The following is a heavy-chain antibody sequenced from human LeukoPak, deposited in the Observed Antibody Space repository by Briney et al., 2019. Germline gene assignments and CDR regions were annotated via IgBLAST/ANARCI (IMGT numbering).Heavy chain of an antibody. D-gene: IGHD2-15*01. Sequence: ASVKVSCKASGGTFSSYAISWVRQAPGQGLEWMGRIIPILGIANYAQKFQGRVTITADKSTSTAYMELSSLRSEDTAVYYCASSPTGYCSGGSCYSWGPGTLVTVSS. V-gene: IGHV1-69*04. CDR1: GGTFSSYA. CDR2: IIPILGIA. J-gene: IGHJ4*02. CDR3: ASSPTGYCSGGSCYS.